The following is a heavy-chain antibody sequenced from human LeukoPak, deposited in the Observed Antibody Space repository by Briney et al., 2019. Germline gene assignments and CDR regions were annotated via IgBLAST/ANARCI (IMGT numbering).Heavy chain of an antibody. D-gene: IGHD3-22*01. J-gene: IGHJ6*02. Sequence: GASVNVSCKASGYTFTSYGISGVRQAPGQGLEWVGWISAYNGNTNYAHKLQGRVTMTTDTSTSTAYMELRSLRSDDTDVYYCARDRSMIVVVITIPYYYYGMDVWGQGTTVTVSS. V-gene: IGHV1-18*01. CDR2: ISAYNGNT. CDR1: GYTFTSYG. CDR3: ARDRSMIVVVITIPYYYYGMDV.